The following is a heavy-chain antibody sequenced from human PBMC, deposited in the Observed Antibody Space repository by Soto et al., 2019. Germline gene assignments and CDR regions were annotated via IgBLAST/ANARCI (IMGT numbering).Heavy chain of an antibody. CDR3: ASLYYYDSSGYYSENDAFDI. Sequence: ASVKVSCKASGYTFTSYYMHWVRQAPGQGLEWVGIINPSGGSTSYAQKFQGRVTMTRDTSTSTVYMELSSLRSEDTAVYYCASLYYYDSSGYYSENDAFDIWGQGTMVTVSS. V-gene: IGHV1-46*01. CDR1: GYTFTSYY. J-gene: IGHJ3*02. D-gene: IGHD3-22*01. CDR2: INPSGGST.